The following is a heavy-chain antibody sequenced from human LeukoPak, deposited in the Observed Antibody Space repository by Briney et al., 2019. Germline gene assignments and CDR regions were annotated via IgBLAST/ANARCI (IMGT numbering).Heavy chain of an antibody. CDR3: KRGGYSDTRGY. CDR1: GFTFSSYW. V-gene: IGHV3-74*01. D-gene: IGHD4-17*01. J-gene: IGHJ4*02. CDR2: INSDGSST. Sequence: GGSLRLSCAASGFTFSSYWMHWVRQAPGKGLVWVSRINSDGSSTSYADSVKGRLTISRDNAKDTLYLQMNSLRDEDTAVYYCKRGGYSDTRGYWGQGTLVTVSS.